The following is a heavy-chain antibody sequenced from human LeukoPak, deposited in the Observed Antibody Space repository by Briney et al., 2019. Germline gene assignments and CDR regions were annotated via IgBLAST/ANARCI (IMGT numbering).Heavy chain of an antibody. Sequence: ASVKVSCKASGYTFTGYYMHWVRQAPGQGLEWMGWINPNSGGTNYAQKFQGRVTMTRDTSISTAYMELSRLRSDDTAVYYCAGAECSGYSSGWYRFDPWGQGTLVTVSS. V-gene: IGHV1-2*02. J-gene: IGHJ5*02. CDR3: AGAECSGYSSGWYRFDP. CDR1: GYTFTGYY. D-gene: IGHD6-19*01. CDR2: INPNSGGT.